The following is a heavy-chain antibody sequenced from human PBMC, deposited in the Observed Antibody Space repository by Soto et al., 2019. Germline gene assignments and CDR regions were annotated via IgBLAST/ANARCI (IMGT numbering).Heavy chain of an antibody. D-gene: IGHD2-21*02. J-gene: IGHJ5*01. Sequence: PSETLSLTCTVYGGSVSDYYWSWVRQPAGKGLEWIGRIRPGGNTNYSPSLMSRVTMSVDTSRNQFSLKLTSVTAADTAMYYCVRGHFCGSDCQFVSWGQGALLTV. CDR3: VRGHFCGSDCQFVS. V-gene: IGHV4-4*07. CDR1: GGSVSDYY. CDR2: IRPGGNT.